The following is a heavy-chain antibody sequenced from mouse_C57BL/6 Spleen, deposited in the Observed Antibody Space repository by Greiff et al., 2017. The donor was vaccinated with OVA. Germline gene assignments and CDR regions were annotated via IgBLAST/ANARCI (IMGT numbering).Heavy chain of an antibody. CDR1: GYTFTSYW. V-gene: IGHV1-61*01. CDR3: ARGGDFITTVVEDY. D-gene: IGHD1-1*01. Sequence: QVQLQQPGAELVRPGSSVKLSCKASGYTFTSYWMDWVKQRPGQGLEWIGNIYPSDSETHYNQKFKDKATLTVDKSSSTAYMQLSSLTSEDSAVYYCARGGDFITTVVEDYWGQGTTLTVSS. J-gene: IGHJ2*01. CDR2: IYPSDSET.